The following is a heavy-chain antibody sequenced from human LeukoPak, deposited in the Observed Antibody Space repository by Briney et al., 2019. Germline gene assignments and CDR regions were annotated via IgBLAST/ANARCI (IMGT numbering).Heavy chain of an antibody. CDR2: INPNSGGT. CDR3: ARDLSGSGSYAFDI. J-gene: IGHJ3*02. Sequence: ASVKVSCKASGYTFTGYYMHWVRQAPGQGLEWMGWINPNSGGTNYAQKFQGRVTMTRDTSISTAYMELSRLRSDDTAVYYCARDLSGSGSYAFDIWGQGTMVTVSS. CDR1: GYTFTGYY. D-gene: IGHD3-10*01. V-gene: IGHV1-2*02.